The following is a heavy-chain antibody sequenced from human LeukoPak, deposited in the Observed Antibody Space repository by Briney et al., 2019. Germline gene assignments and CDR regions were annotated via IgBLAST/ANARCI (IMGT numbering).Heavy chain of an antibody. D-gene: IGHD5-12*01. Sequence: SETLSLTCTVSGGSISSSSYYWDWIRQPPGKGLEWIGNLYDSGSTHYNPSLRSRVTISADTSKNQFSLKLSSVTAADTAVYYCARHTRPGYSGYGNAFDIWGKGTIVSFSS. CDR1: GGSISSSSYY. CDR3: ARHTRPGYSGYGNAFDI. V-gene: IGHV4-39*01. J-gene: IGHJ3*02. CDR2: LYDSGST.